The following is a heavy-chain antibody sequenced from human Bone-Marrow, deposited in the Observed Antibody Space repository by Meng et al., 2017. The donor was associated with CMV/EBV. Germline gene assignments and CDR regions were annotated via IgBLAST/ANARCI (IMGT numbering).Heavy chain of an antibody. Sequence: KASGYTLHDDYMHWVRQAPGQGLEWMGWINPNSGDTNYAQKFQSRVTMTRDTSIRTAYMELSSLRSDDTAMYYCASMIFGVVISFDYWGQGTLVTVSS. CDR3: ASMIFGVVISFDY. J-gene: IGHJ4*02. CDR2: INPNSGDT. D-gene: IGHD3/OR15-3a*01. CDR1: GYTLHDDY. V-gene: IGHV1-2*02.